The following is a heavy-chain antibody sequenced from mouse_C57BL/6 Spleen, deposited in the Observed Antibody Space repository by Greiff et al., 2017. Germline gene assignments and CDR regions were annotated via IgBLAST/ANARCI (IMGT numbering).Heavy chain of an antibody. Sequence: VKLMESGAELARPGASVKLSCKASGYTFTSYGISWVKQRTGQGLEWIGEIYPRSGNTYYNEKFKGKATLTADKSSSTAYMELRSLTSEDSAVYFCARADGYLYAMDYWGQGTSVTVSS. CDR3: ARADGYLYAMDY. CDR2: IYPRSGNT. J-gene: IGHJ4*01. D-gene: IGHD2-3*01. CDR1: GYTFTSYG. V-gene: IGHV1-81*01.